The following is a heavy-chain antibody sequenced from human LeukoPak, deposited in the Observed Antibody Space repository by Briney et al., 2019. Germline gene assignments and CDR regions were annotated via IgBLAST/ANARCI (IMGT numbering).Heavy chain of an antibody. CDR2: IYYSGST. CDR1: GGSISGSSYY. V-gene: IGHV4-39*01. D-gene: IGHD3-10*01. Sequence: KPSETLSLTCTVSGGSISGSSYYWGWIRQPPGKGLEWIGSIYYSGSTYYNPSLKSRVTISVDTSKNQFSLKLSSVTAADTAVYYCASLLRGRAAFDIWGQGTMVTVSS. CDR3: ASLLRGRAAFDI. J-gene: IGHJ3*02.